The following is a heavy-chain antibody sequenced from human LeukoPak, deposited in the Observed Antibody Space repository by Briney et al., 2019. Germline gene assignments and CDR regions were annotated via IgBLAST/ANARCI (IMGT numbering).Heavy chain of an antibody. CDR1: GFTFSSYA. CDR3: AKESYTAYGIDY. Sequence: PGGSLRLSCAASGFTFSSYAMHWVRQAPGKGLEWVAVISYDGSNKYYADSVKGRFTISRDNSKNTLYLQMNSLRAEDTALYYCAKESYTAYGIDYWGQGTLVTVSS. CDR2: ISYDGSNK. J-gene: IGHJ4*02. V-gene: IGHV3-30-3*01. D-gene: IGHD5-18*01.